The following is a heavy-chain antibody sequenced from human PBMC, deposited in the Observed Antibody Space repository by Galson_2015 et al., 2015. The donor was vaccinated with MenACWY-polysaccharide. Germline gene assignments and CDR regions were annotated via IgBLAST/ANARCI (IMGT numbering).Heavy chain of an antibody. Sequence: SLRLSCAASGFTFSSYAMSWVRQAPGKGLEWVSGISGSVGGTYYADSVKGRFTISRDISKSTLYLQLNSPRAEDTALYYCAKGYYSGNYHFFDNWGQGTLVTVSS. CDR3: AKGYYSGNYHFFDN. D-gene: IGHD4-23*01. J-gene: IGHJ4*02. V-gene: IGHV3-23*01. CDR1: GFTFSSYA. CDR2: ISGSVGGT.